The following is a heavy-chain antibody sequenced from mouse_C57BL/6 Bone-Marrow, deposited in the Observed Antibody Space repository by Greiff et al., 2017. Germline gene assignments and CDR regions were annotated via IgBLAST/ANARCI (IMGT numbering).Heavy chain of an antibody. Sequence: LVESGAELARPGASVKLSCKASGYTFTSYGISWVKQRTGQGLEWIGEIYPRSGNTYYNEKFKGKATLTADKSSSTAYMELRSLTSEDSAVYFCARAYYSNFDFDYWGQGTTLTVSS. CDR3: ARAYYSNFDFDY. D-gene: IGHD2-5*01. V-gene: IGHV1-81*01. CDR2: IYPRSGNT. J-gene: IGHJ2*01. CDR1: GYTFTSYG.